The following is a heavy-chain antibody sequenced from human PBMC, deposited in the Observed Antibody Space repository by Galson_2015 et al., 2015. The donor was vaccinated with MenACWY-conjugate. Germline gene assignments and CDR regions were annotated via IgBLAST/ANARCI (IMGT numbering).Heavy chain of an antibody. Sequence: KPGESLKISCKDSGYSFTNSWIAWVRQMPGKGLEWVGLIDPVNSNIRYSPSFQGQVTISADESISTAYLQWSSLKASDTATYYCARHPPGGRGMDVWGRVTTVTVSS. J-gene: IGHJ6*02. V-gene: IGHV5-51*01. CDR1: GYSFTNSW. CDR3: ARHPPGGRGMDV. CDR2: IDPVNSNI. D-gene: IGHD1-26*01.